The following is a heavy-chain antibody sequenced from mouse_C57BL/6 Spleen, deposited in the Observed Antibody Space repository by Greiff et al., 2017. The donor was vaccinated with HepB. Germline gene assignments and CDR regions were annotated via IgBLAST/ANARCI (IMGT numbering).Heavy chain of an antibody. D-gene: IGHD1-1*01. Sequence: VQLQQPGAELVRPGSSVKLSCKASGYTFTSYWMHWVKQRPIQGLEWIGNIDPSDSETHYNQKFKDKATLTVDKSSSTAYMQLSSLTSEDSAVYYCARQGVYGSPSYYFDYWGQGTTLTVSS. CDR3: ARQGVYGSPSYYFDY. J-gene: IGHJ2*01. V-gene: IGHV1-52*01. CDR1: GYTFTSYW. CDR2: IDPSDSET.